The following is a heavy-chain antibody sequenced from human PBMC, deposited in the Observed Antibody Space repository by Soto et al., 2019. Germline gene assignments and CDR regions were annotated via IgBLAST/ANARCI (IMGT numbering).Heavy chain of an antibody. CDR1: GFTFSDYA. Sequence: VQLVESGGGVVQPGRSLRLSCAASGFTFSDYAMHWVRQAPGKGLEGVAVVSHDGRNTHYADSVKGRFTISRDSSKHTVSLEMTSLRAEDTAVYYCAKGGRQWLVTSDFNYWGQGALVTVSS. D-gene: IGHD6-19*01. J-gene: IGHJ4*02. CDR2: VSHDGRNT. V-gene: IGHV3-30*18. CDR3: AKGGRQWLVTSDFNY.